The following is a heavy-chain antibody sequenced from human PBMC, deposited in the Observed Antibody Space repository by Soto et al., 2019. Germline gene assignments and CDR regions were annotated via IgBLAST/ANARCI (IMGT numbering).Heavy chain of an antibody. J-gene: IGHJ6*02. CDR3: ARDPRGVATTFYYGMDV. D-gene: IGHD3-3*01. CDR1: GASISSGGYY. CDR2: IYYNGIT. V-gene: IGHV4-31*03. Sequence: QVQLQESDPGLVKPSQTLSLTCTVSGASISSGGYYWSWIRQYPGKGLEWIGYIYYNGITYYKPSLRSRITISLDTSKHQFSLKLTSVTAADTAVYYCARDPRGVATTFYYGMDVWGLGTTVTVSS.